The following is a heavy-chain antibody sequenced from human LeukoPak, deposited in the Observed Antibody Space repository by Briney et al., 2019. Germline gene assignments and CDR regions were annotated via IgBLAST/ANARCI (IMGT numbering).Heavy chain of an antibody. CDR1: GFTFSSYA. V-gene: IGHV3-23*01. CDR3: AGNYYDSSGYYGFEDY. J-gene: IGHJ4*02. Sequence: QPGGSLRLSCAASGFTFSSYAMSWVRQAPGKGLEWVSAISGSGGSTYYADSVKGRFTIPRDNSKNTLYLQMNSLRAEDTAVYYCAGNYYDSSGYYGFEDYWGQGTLVTVSS. D-gene: IGHD3-22*01. CDR2: ISGSGGST.